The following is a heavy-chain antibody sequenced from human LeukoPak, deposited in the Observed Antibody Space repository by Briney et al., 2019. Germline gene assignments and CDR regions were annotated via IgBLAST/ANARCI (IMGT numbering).Heavy chain of an antibody. J-gene: IGHJ4*02. Sequence: ASVKVSCKASGYTFTSCDINWVRQATGQGLEWMGWMNPNSGNTAYGQSFQGRITMTRDTSIGTAYMELSNRTSEDTAIYYCTRGSSGRRDNWGQGTLVTVSA. D-gene: IGHD6-19*01. V-gene: IGHV1-8*01. CDR3: TRGSSGRRDN. CDR1: GYTFTSCD. CDR2: MNPNSGNT.